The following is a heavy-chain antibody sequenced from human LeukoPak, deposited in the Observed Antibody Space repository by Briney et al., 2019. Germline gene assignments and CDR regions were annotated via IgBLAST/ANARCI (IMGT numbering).Heavy chain of an antibody. CDR2: IKSDGSST. CDR3: VRDNRSYNFDY. CDR1: GFTFSRYW. D-gene: IGHD1-26*01. J-gene: IGHJ4*02. Sequence: GGSLRLSCAASGFTFSRYWMHWVRQAPGKGLVWVSCIKSDGSSTSIADSAKGRFTISRDNAENTVYLQMNSLRAEDTAVYYCVRDNRSYNFDYWGQGTLVTVSS. V-gene: IGHV3-74*01.